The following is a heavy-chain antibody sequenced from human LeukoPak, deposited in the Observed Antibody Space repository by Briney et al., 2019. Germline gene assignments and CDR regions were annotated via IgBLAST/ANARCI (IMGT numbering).Heavy chain of an antibody. Sequence: PGGSLRLSCAASGFTFTTYRMNWVRQSPGKWLAWVSSITSCSTYIYYAAYVNGRFTTSRDNAKNSLYLQLNSLRAEDTAVYYCARRSPAAGGKGAFHIWGQGTLVTVSS. V-gene: IGHV3-21*01. CDR3: ARRSPAAGGKGAFHI. CDR1: GFTFTTYR. D-gene: IGHD6-13*01. J-gene: IGHJ3*02. CDR2: ITSCSTYI.